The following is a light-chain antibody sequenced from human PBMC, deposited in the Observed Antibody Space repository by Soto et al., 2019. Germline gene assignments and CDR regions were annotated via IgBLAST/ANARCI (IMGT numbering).Light chain of an antibody. CDR2: DVN. CDR1: RGDIGSYNS. CDR3: SSYSSSFLVV. Sequence: QSALTQPASVSGSPGQTIVISCTGSRGDIGSYNSVSWYQQRPGKAPKLILFDVNNRASRVPDRFSGSKSGGTASLTIFRLQPEDEADYYCSSYSSSFLVVFGGGTKLTVL. J-gene: IGLJ3*02. V-gene: IGLV2-14*03.